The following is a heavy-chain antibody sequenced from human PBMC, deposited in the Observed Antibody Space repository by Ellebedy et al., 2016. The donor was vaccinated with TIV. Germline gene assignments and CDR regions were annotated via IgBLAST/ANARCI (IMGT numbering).Heavy chain of an antibody. CDR2: IWYDGSNK. V-gene: IGHV3-33*06. CDR1: GFTFSSYG. J-gene: IGHJ5*02. CDR3: AKDFIYGDYADP. D-gene: IGHD4-17*01. Sequence: GESLKTSCAASGFTFSSYGMHWVRQAPGKGLEWVAVIWYDGSNKYYADSVKGRFTISRDNSKNTLYLRMNRLRAEDTAVYYCAKDFIYGDYADPWGQGTLVTVYS.